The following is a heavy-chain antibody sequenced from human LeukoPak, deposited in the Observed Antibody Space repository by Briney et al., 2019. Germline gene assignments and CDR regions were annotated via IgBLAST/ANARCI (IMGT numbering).Heavy chain of an antibody. J-gene: IGHJ4*02. D-gene: IGHD6-13*01. V-gene: IGHV3-23*01. Sequence: PGGSLRLSCAASGFTFSSYAMSWVRQAPGKGLEWVSAISAGGGSTYYADSVKGRFTISGDNSKNTLYLQMNSLRAEDTAVYHCARIGYSSSSFDYWGQGTLVTVSS. CDR1: GFTFSSYA. CDR3: ARIGYSSSSFDY. CDR2: ISAGGGST.